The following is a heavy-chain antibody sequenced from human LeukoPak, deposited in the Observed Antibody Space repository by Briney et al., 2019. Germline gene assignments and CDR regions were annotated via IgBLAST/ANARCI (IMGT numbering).Heavy chain of an antibody. CDR2: IYYSGST. Sequence: SETLSLTCTVSGGSISSSSYYWGWIRQPPGKGLEWIGSIYYSGSTYYNPSLKSRVTISVDTSKNQFSLKLSSVTAADTAVYYCARGGVYGCQCFDYWGQGTLVTVPS. CDR1: GGSISSSSYY. CDR3: ARGGVYGCQCFDY. D-gene: IGHD2/OR15-2a*01. V-gene: IGHV4-39*01. J-gene: IGHJ4*02.